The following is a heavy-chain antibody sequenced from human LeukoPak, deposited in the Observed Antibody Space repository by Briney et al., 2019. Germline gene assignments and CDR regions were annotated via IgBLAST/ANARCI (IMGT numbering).Heavy chain of an antibody. CDR1: GFTFSNYE. CDR2: IKQDGSAK. V-gene: IGHV3-7*01. J-gene: IGHJ5*02. Sequence: GGSLRLSCAASGFTFSNYEMNWVRQAPGKGLEWVANIKQDGSAKYYVDSVKGRFTISRDNAKNSLYLHMNSLRADDTAVYYCAQECVDSTGYYYVPNWFDPWGQGTLVTVSS. CDR3: AQECVDSTGYYYVPNWFDP. D-gene: IGHD3-22*01.